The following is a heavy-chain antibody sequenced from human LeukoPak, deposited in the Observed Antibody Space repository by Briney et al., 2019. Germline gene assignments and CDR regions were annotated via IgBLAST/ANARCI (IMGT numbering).Heavy chain of an antibody. V-gene: IGHV3-7*01. CDR1: GFSFVSYW. CDR2: IKQDGSAK. Sequence: GGSLRLYCAASGFSFVSYWMSWVRQAPGKGLEWVANIKQDGSAKNYVDSVKGRFTISRDNAKNSLYLQLNSLRAEDTAVYYCADCAGNSCYFDYWGQGTLVIVSS. J-gene: IGHJ4*02. D-gene: IGHD1-1*01. CDR3: ADCAGNSCYFDY.